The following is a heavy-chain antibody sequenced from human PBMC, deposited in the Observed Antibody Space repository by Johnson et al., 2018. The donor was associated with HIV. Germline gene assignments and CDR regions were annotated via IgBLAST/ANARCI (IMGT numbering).Heavy chain of an antibody. Sequence: VQLVESGGGLVKPGGSLRLSCAASGFTVSSNYMSWVRQATGKGLEWVSAIGTAGDTYYPGSVKGRFTISRENAKNSLYLQMNSLRAEDTAVYYCASPPDAFDVWGQGTMVTVSS. CDR2: IGTAGDT. CDR1: GFTVSSNY. J-gene: IGHJ3*01. V-gene: IGHV3-13*01. CDR3: ASPPDAFDV.